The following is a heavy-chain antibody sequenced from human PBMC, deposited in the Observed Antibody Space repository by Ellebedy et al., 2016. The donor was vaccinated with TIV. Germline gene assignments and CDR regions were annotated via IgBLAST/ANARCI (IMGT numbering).Heavy chain of an antibody. CDR1: GYTFTSYG. Sequence: ASVKVSCKASGYTFTSYGISWVRQAPGQGLEWMGWISAYNGNTNYAQKLQGRVTMTTDTSTSTAYMELRSLRSDDTAVYYCAIRVLLWFGEPMGSDAFDIWGQGTMVTVSP. V-gene: IGHV1-18*01. CDR3: AIRVLLWFGEPMGSDAFDI. CDR2: ISAYNGNT. D-gene: IGHD3-10*01. J-gene: IGHJ3*02.